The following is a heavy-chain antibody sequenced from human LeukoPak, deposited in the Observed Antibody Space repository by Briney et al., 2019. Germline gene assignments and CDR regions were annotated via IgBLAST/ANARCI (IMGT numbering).Heavy chain of an antibody. CDR2: IYYSGST. CDR3: ARDSPHFDWSSDAFDI. Sequence: PSETLSLTCTVSGGSISSYYWSWIRQPPGKGLEWIGYIYYSGSTNYNPSLKSRVTISVDTSKNQFSLKLSSVTAADTAVYYCARDSPHFDWSSDAFDIWGQGTMVTVSS. D-gene: IGHD3-9*01. J-gene: IGHJ3*02. CDR1: GGSISSYY. V-gene: IGHV4-59*12.